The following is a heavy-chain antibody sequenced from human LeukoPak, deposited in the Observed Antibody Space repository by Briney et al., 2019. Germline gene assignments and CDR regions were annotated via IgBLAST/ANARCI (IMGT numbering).Heavy chain of an antibody. V-gene: IGHV3-30*01. D-gene: IGHD5-24*01. CDR3: ADGYNPYFQH. Sequence: PGGSLRLSCAVSGFTFNRYAMHWVRQAPDKGLEWVAVISYDGSNKYHADSARGRFTISRDNSENTLYLQTNSLRAEDTAVYYCADGYNPYFQHWGQGTLVIVSS. CDR1: GFTFNRYA. CDR2: ISYDGSNK. J-gene: IGHJ1*01.